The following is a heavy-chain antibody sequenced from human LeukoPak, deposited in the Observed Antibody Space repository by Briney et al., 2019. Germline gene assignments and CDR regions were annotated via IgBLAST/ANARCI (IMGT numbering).Heavy chain of an antibody. V-gene: IGHV3-21*01. Sequence: GGTLRLSCAASGFTFSSYSMNWVRQAPGKGLEGVSSISSSSSYIYYADSVKGRFTISRDNAKNSLYLQMKSLRAEDTAVYYCARFGYGTMIVVWGQGTLVTVSS. D-gene: IGHD3-22*01. CDR1: GFTFSSYS. CDR3: ARFGYGTMIVV. CDR2: ISSSSSYI. J-gene: IGHJ4*02.